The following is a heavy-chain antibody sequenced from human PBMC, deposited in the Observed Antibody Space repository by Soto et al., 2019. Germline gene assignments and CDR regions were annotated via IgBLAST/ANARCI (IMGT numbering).Heavy chain of an antibody. CDR2: IHYSGST. Sequence: SETLSLTCTVSGGSISSYYWSWIRQPPGKGLEWIGYIHYSGSTNYNPSLKSRVTISVDTSKNQFSLKLSSVTAADTAVYYCARVGLSSWYWDYWGQGTLVTVSS. V-gene: IGHV4-59*01. J-gene: IGHJ4*02. D-gene: IGHD6-13*01. CDR3: ARVGLSSWYWDY. CDR1: GGSISSYY.